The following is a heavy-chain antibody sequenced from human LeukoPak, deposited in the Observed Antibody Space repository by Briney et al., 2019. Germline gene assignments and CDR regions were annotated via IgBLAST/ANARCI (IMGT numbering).Heavy chain of an antibody. Sequence: SETLSLTCTFSGGSISSYYWSWIRQPPGQGLEWIGYIYYSESTNYNPSLKSRVTISVDTSKNQFSLKLGSVSAAVTAVYHCARGYCDYKTWGQGTLVTVSS. D-gene: IGHD4-17*01. CDR1: GGSISSYY. J-gene: IGHJ5*02. CDR3: ARGYCDYKT. V-gene: IGHV4-59*01. CDR2: IYYSEST.